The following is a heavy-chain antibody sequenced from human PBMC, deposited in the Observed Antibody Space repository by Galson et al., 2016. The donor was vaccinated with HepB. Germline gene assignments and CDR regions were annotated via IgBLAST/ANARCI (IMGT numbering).Heavy chain of an antibody. CDR1: GGSVSHDDSY. Sequence: TLSLTCTVSGGSVSHDDSYWTWIRQSPGKGLEWLGYIYYAGNIYYRPSLQSRLTISLDTSENQFSLRLSSVTDADTAVYFCARGRQRRTRGSWGSYDSWGQGMLVTASS. D-gene: IGHD6-13*01. CDR3: ARGRQRRTRGSWGSYDS. J-gene: IGHJ4*02. V-gene: IGHV4-30-4*01. CDR2: IYYAGNI.